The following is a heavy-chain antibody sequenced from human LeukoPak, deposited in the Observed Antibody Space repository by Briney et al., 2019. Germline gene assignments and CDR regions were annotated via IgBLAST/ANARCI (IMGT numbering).Heavy chain of an antibody. D-gene: IGHD6-19*01. CDR2: INHSGST. J-gene: IGHJ4*02. Sequence: PGGSLRLSCAASGFTFSSYSMNWIRQPPGKGLEWIGEINHSGSTNYNPSLKSRVTISVDTSKNQFSLKLSSVTAADTAVYYCARGPRRSSGWYLGPAVLFPPTTFYYWGQGTLVTVSS. CDR3: ARGPRRSSGWYLGPAVLFPPTTFYY. V-gene: IGHV4-34*01. CDR1: GFTFSSYS.